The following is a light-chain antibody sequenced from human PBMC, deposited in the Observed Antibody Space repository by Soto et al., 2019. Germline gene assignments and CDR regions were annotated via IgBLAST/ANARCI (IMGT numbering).Light chain of an antibody. CDR1: QSLTSDY. CDR3: QQYQTSPPSCT. Sequence: EIVLTQSPGTLSLSPGERATLSCRASQSLTSDYLAWYQQKSGQAPRLLIYGASSRAAGIRDRFSGSGSGTDLTRTISRLEHEDFAVYYCQQYQTSPPSCTFGQGTKLE. V-gene: IGKV3-20*01. J-gene: IGKJ2*02. CDR2: GAS.